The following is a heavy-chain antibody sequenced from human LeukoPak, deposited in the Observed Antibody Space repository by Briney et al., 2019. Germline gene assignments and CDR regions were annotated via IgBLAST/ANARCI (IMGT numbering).Heavy chain of an antibody. CDR1: GFTLSSYE. J-gene: IGHJ5*01. CDR3: ATGYSDSLRSPLDS. V-gene: IGHV3-23*01. D-gene: IGHD3-22*01. CDR2: ISGSGTTT. Sequence: PGGSLRLSCAASGFTLSSYEMNWVRQAPGKGLEWVSYISGSGTTTYYADSVKGRFTISRDDSKNTLFLQMNSLRAEDTAVYYCATGYSDSLRSPLDSWGQGTLVTVSS.